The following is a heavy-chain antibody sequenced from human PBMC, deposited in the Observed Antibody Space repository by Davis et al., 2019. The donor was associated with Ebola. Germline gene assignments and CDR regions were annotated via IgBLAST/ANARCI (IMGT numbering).Heavy chain of an antibody. CDR3: ATGLNWSWVTNYYYYGMDV. J-gene: IGHJ6*02. V-gene: IGHV1-24*01. CDR1: GYTLTELS. CDR2: FDPEDGET. D-gene: IGHD4-17*01. Sequence: ASVKVSCKVSGYTLTELSMHWVRQAPGKGLEWMGGFDPEDGETIYAQKFQGRVTMTEDTSTDTAYMELSSLRSEDTAVYYCATGLNWSWVTNYYYYGMDVWGQGTTVTVSS.